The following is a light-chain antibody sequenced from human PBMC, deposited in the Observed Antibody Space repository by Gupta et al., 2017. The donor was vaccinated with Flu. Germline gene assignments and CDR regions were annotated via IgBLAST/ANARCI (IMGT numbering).Light chain of an antibody. J-gene: IGLJ3*02. V-gene: IGLV2-14*04. CDR1: SSDIGGYNS. CDR3: CASASSNTWV. Sequence: SVTISFTGSSSDIGGYNSVSWYQLQPGKAPILVIYDASNRPSGISNRFSGSKSGNTASLIISGLQAEDEADYYCCASASSNTWVFGGGTKLTVL. CDR2: DAS.